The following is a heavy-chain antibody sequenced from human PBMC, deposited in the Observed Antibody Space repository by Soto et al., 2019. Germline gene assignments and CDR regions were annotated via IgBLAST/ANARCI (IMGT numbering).Heavy chain of an antibody. D-gene: IGHD5-18*01. CDR2: ISSSGSTI. J-gene: IGHJ6*02. CDR3: ARSRTAMVPTYYYYGMDV. V-gene: IGHV3-11*01. Sequence: QVQLVESGGGLVKPGGSLRLSCAASGFTFSDYYMSWIRQAPGKGLEWVSYISSSGSTIYYADSVKGRFTISRDNAKNSLYLQRNSLRAEDTAVYYCARSRTAMVPTYYYYGMDVWGQGTTVTVSS. CDR1: GFTFSDYY.